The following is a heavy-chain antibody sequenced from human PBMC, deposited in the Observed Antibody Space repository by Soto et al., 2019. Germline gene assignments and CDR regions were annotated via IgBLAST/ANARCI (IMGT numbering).Heavy chain of an antibody. CDR3: ARDNPSRYCTGDRCYYYHGTHV. D-gene: IGHD2-8*02. J-gene: IGHJ6*02. CDR2: IDHSGST. Sequence: PSETLSLTCTVSGDSISSYYWSWIRQPPGKGLEWIGYIDHSGSTNYNPSLKSRVTISADTSKNQLSLKLSSMTAGDTAVYYCARDNPSRYCTGDRCYYYHGTHVCGQAXTVTGS. CDR1: GDSISSYY. V-gene: IGHV4-59*01.